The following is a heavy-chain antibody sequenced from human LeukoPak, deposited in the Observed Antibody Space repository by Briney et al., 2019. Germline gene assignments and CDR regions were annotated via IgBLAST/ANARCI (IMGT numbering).Heavy chain of an antibody. CDR2: INHSGST. D-gene: IGHD3-22*01. J-gene: IGHJ4*02. V-gene: IGHV4-34*01. CDR3: ARHNYYDSSGYSEYYFDY. CDR1: GGSFSGYY. Sequence: SETLSLTCAVYGGSFSGYYWSWIRQPPGKGLEWIGEINHSGSTNYNPSLKSRVTISVDTSKNQFSLKLSSVTAADTAVYYCARHNYYDSSGYSEYYFDYWGQGALVTVSS.